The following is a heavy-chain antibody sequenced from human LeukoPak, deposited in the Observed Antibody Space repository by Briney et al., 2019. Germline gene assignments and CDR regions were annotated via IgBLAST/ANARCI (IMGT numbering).Heavy chain of an antibody. Sequence: SETLSLTCAVYGVSFSGYYWSWIRQPPGKGLEWVGEINHSGSTNYNPSLKSRVTISVDTSKNQFSLKLSSVTAADTAVYYCARKIAAAAPFDYWGQGTLVTVSS. D-gene: IGHD6-13*01. CDR2: INHSGST. CDR3: ARKIAAAAPFDY. J-gene: IGHJ4*02. V-gene: IGHV4-34*01. CDR1: GVSFSGYY.